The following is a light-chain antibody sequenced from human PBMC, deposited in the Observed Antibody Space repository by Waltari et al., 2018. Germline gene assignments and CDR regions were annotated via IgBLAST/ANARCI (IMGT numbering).Light chain of an antibody. Sequence: SYVLTQPPSVSVAPGATARITCGGNNIESKSGQWYRQRPGQAPVVVISYDNDRAAGIPERFSGSNSGNTATLTISRVEAGDEADYYCQVWDANTDPGVFGTGTEVTVL. V-gene: IGLV3-21*01. J-gene: IGLJ1*01. CDR1: NIESKS. CDR2: YDN. CDR3: QVWDANTDPGV.